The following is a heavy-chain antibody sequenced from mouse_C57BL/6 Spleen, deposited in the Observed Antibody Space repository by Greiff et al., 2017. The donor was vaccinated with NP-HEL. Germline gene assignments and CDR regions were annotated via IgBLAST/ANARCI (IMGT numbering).Heavy chain of an antibody. CDR1: GFTFSSYT. Sequence: EVQLVESGGGLVKPGGSLKLSCAASGFTFSSYTMSWVRQTPEKRLEWVATISGGGGNTYYPDSVKGRFTISRDNAKNTLYLQMSSLRSEDTALYYCARHYYGSSYGWYFDVWGTGTTVTVSS. CDR2: ISGGGGNT. CDR3: ARHYYGSSYGWYFDV. J-gene: IGHJ1*03. D-gene: IGHD1-1*01. V-gene: IGHV5-9*01.